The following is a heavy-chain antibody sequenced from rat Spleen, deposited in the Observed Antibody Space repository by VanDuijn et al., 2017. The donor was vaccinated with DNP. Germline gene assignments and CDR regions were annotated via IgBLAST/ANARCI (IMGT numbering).Heavy chain of an antibody. CDR1: GYSLTSYG. CDR3: SREGQPYYAMDA. CDR2: ISSGGDT. D-gene: IGHD1-5*01. V-gene: IGHV2S12*01. Sequence: VQLKESGPGLAQPSQTLSLTCTVSGYSLTSYGVSWARQPPGKGLEWIATISSGGDTYYNSVLKSRLSISRDTSKNQVFLKMNSLQTEDTAIYFCSREGQPYYAMDAWGQGTSVTVSS. J-gene: IGHJ4*01.